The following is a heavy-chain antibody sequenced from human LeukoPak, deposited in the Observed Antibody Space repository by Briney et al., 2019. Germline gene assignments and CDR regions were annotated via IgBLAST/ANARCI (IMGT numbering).Heavy chain of an antibody. J-gene: IGHJ3*02. Sequence: SETLSLTCTVSGGSISSYYWSWIRQPAGKGLEWIGRIYTSGSTNYNPSLKSRVTISVDKSKNQFSLKLSSVTAADTAVYYCAREGYYDSSGSPDVFDIGGKGKRVTV. V-gene: IGHV4-4*07. CDR1: GGSISSYY. D-gene: IGHD3-22*01. CDR3: AREGYYDSSGSPDVFDI. CDR2: IYTSGST.